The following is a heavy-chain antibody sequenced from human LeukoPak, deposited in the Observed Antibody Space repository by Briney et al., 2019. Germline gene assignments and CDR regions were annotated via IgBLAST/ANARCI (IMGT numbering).Heavy chain of an antibody. CDR3: ARDGGSAIPFDY. J-gene: IGHJ4*02. CDR1: GLTFSTYW. Sequence: GGSLRLSCAASGLTFSTYWMSWVRQAPGKGLEWVANIRQDGSDKYYVDSVKGRFTISRDNAKNSLYLQMNSLRDEDTAVYYCARDGGSAIPFDYWGQGTLVTVSS. V-gene: IGHV3-7*01. CDR2: IRQDGSDK.